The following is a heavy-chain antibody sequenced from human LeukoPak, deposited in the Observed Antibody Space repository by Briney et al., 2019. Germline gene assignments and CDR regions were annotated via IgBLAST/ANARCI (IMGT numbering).Heavy chain of an antibody. CDR1: GFTFSNAW. Sequence: GGSLRLSCAASGFTFSNAWMSWVRQAPGKGLEWVGRIKSKTDGGTTDYAAPVKGRFTISRDDSKNTLYLQMNSLKTEDAAVYYCTTDGWYSSSVDYWGQGTLVTVSS. CDR2: IKSKTDGGTT. D-gene: IGHD6-13*01. J-gene: IGHJ4*02. V-gene: IGHV3-15*01. CDR3: TTDGWYSSSVDY.